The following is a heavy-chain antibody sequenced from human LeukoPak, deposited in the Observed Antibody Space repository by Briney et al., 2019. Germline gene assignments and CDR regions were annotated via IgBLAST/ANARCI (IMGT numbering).Heavy chain of an antibody. J-gene: IGHJ6*04. V-gene: IGHV3-11*06. CDR1: GFTFSDYY. Sequence: GGSLRLSCAASGFTFSDYYMSWIRQAPGKGLERVSYISSSSSYTNYADSVKGRFTISRDNAKNSLYLQMNSLRAEDTAVYYCARGGVVVPAAMPRYYGMDVWGKGTTVTVSS. D-gene: IGHD2-2*01. CDR3: ARGGVVVPAAMPRYYGMDV. CDR2: ISSSSSYT.